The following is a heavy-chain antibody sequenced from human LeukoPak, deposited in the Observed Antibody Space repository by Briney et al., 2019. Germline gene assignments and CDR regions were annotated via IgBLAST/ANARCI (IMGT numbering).Heavy chain of an antibody. CDR1: GFTFSSYS. D-gene: IGHD6-13*01. Sequence: GGSLRLSCAASGFTFSSYSMTWVRQAPGKGLEWVSSISSSSSYIYYADSVKGRFTTSRDNAKNSLYLQMNSLRAEDTAVYYCANGIAAAAPSEYFQHWGQDTLVTVSS. CDR2: ISSSSSYI. J-gene: IGHJ1*01. CDR3: ANGIAAAAPSEYFQH. V-gene: IGHV3-21*01.